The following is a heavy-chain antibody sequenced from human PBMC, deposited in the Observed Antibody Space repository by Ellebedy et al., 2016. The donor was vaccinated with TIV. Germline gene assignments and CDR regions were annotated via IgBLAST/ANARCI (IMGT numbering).Heavy chain of an antibody. CDR1: GGTFSSYA. D-gene: IGHD6-19*01. CDR2: IIPIFGTA. J-gene: IGHJ4*02. V-gene: IGHV1-69*13. Sequence: ASVKVSCKASGGTFSSYAISWVRQAPGQGLEWMGGIIPIFGTANYAQKFQGRVTITADESTSTAYMELSSLRSEDTAVYYCARDLDPVPYSSGWSRYWGQGTLVTVSS. CDR3: ARDLDPVPYSSGWSRY.